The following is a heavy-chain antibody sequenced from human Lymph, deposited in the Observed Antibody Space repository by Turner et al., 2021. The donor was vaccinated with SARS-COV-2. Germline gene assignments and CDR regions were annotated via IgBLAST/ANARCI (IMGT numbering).Heavy chain of an antibody. CDR2: IYYRGST. D-gene: IGHD2-21*02. J-gene: IGHJ5*02. V-gene: IGHV4-59*01. CDR1: DGSMNSNY. Sequence: QVQLQDSGPRLVKPLETLSLTCTVSDGSMNSNYWSWIRQPPGKRLEWIGYIYYRGSTNYNPSLESRVTISVDTSRNQFSLNLTSVTAADTAIYYCARETVNNWVDPWGQGTLVTVSS. CDR3: ARETVNNWVDP.